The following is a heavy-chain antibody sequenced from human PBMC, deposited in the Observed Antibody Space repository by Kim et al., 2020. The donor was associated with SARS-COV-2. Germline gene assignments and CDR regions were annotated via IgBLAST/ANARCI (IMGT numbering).Heavy chain of an antibody. J-gene: IGHJ6*02. D-gene: IGHD3-3*01. CDR2: IYYSGST. Sequence: SETLSLTCTVSGGSISSGGYYWSWIRQHPGKGLEWIGYIYYSGSTYYNPSLKSRVTISVDTSKNQFSLKLSSVTAADTAVYYCARASSQYDFWSGYYRSYYYGMDVWGQGTTVTVSS. V-gene: IGHV4-31*03. CDR3: ARASSQYDFWSGYYRSYYYGMDV. CDR1: GGSISSGGYY.